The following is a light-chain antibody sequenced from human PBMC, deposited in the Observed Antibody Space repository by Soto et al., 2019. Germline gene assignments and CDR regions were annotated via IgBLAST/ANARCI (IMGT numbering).Light chain of an antibody. V-gene: IGKV1-8*01. CDR2: AAS. CDR1: QGISSY. CDR3: QQYSNWPWT. Sequence: AIRMTQSPSSLSASTGDRVTITCRASQGISSYLAWYQQKPGKAPKLLIYAASTLQSGVPSRFSGSGSGTDFTLTISCLQSEDFATYYCQQYSNWPWTFGQGTKVEIK. J-gene: IGKJ1*01.